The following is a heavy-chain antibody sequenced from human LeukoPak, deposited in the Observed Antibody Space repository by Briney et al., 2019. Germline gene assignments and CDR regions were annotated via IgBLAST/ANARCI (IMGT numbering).Heavy chain of an antibody. J-gene: IGHJ4*02. D-gene: IGHD3-22*01. CDR3: ARGGTDSSGYYYGGTDFDY. Sequence: PSETLSLTCTVSGGSISSYYRSWIRQPPGKGLEWIGYIYYSGSTNYNPSLKSRVTISVDTSKNQFSLKLSSVTAADTAVYCCARGGTDSSGYYYGGTDFDYWGQGTLVTVSS. CDR2: IYYSGST. V-gene: IGHV4-59*08. CDR1: GGSISSYY.